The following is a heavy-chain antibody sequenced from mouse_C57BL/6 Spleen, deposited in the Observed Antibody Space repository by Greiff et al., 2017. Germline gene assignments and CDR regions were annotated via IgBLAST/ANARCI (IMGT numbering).Heavy chain of an antibody. V-gene: IGHV1-69*01. CDR2: IDPSDSYT. CDR3: ARRYSNYDFDY. CDR1: GYAFSSSW. D-gene: IGHD2-5*01. Sequence: QVQLQQSGPELVKPGASVKISCKASGYAFSSSWMNWVKQRPGKGLEWIGEIDPSDSYTNYNQKFKGKSTLTVDKSSSTAYMQLSSLTSEDSAVYYCARRYSNYDFDYWGQGTTLTVSA. J-gene: IGHJ2*01.